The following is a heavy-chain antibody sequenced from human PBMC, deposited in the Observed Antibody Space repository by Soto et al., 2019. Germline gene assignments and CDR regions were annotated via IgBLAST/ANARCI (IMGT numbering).Heavy chain of an antibody. J-gene: IGHJ5*02. D-gene: IGHD6-25*01. Sequence: SETLSLTCSVSGASINFYYWTWIRQPPGKGLEWIGDIHYIGSANYNPSLKSRVTISVDKSKNQFSLMLNPVTAADTAVYSCARGAPTIAAGGVYFDPWGQGTLVTVSS. CDR3: ARGAPTIAAGGVYFDP. CDR1: GASINFYY. V-gene: IGHV4-59*01. CDR2: IHYIGSA.